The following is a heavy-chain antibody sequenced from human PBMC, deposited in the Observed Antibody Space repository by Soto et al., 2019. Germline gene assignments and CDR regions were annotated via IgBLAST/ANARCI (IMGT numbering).Heavy chain of an antibody. CDR3: TRGVLA. Sequence: SETLSLTCSVSRGSVSSGGYSWSWIRQAPGKGLEWIGFISPSGSPAYNPSLKSRVSISVDTSNNQISLKLSSVTAADTAVYYCTRGVLAWGPGTLVTSPQ. J-gene: IGHJ5*02. D-gene: IGHD2-8*01. V-gene: IGHV4-30-2*01. CDR2: ISPSGSP. CDR1: RGSVSSGGYS.